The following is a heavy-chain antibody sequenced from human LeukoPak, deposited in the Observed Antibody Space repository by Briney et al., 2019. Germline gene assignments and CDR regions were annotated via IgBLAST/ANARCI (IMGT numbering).Heavy chain of an antibody. CDR1: GFTFDDYV. V-gene: IGHV3-66*01. D-gene: IGHD1-7*01. CDR2: IYSGGST. CDR3: ARGRNWNYGFDY. Sequence: EGSLRLSCAASGFTFDDYVMAWFRQAPGKGLEWVSVIYSGGSTDYADSVKGRFTISRDNSKNTLFLQMNSLRAEDTAVCYCARGRNWNYGFDYWGQGTLVTVSS. J-gene: IGHJ4*02.